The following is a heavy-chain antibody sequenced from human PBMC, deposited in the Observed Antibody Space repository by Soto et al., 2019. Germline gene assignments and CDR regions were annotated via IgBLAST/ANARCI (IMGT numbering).Heavy chain of an antibody. D-gene: IGHD3-10*01. V-gene: IGHV4-39*01. CDR1: GGSISSSSYY. CDR3: ARHRIWFGDRGWFDP. CDR2: IYYSWST. Sequence: QLQLQESGPGLVKPSETLSLTCTVSGGSISSSSYYWGWIRQPPGKGLEWIGSIYYSWSTYYNPSLKSRVTISVDTSKNQFSLKLSSVTAADTAVYYCARHRIWFGDRGWFDPWGEGTLVTVSS. J-gene: IGHJ5*02.